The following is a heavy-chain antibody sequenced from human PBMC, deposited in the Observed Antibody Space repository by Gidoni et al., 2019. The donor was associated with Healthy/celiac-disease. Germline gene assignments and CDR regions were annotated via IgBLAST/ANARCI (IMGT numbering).Heavy chain of an antibody. J-gene: IGHJ3*02. Sequence: QLQLQESGPGLVKPSETLSLTCTVSGGSIRSSSYYWGWIRQPPGKGLEWIGSIYYSGSTYYNPSLKSRVTISVDTSKNQFSLKLSSVTAADTAVYYCASPQEGVAGYAFDIWGQGTMVTVSS. CDR3: ASPQEGVAGYAFDI. CDR1: GGSIRSSSYY. D-gene: IGHD6-19*01. V-gene: IGHV4-39*01. CDR2: IYYSGST.